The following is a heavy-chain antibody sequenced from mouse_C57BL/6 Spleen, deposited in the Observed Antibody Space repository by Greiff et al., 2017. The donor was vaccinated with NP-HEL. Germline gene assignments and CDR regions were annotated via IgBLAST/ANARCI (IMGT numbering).Heavy chain of an antibody. CDR1: GYTFTSYW. D-gene: IGHD1-1*01. CDR2: IDPSDSYT. Sequence: VQLQQPGAELVMPGASVKLSCKASGYTFTSYWMHLVKQRPGQGLEWIGEIDPSDSYTNYNQKFKGKSTLTVDKSSSTAYMQLSSLTSEDSAVYYCARGNYGSSSYAMDYWGQGTSVTVSS. CDR3: ARGNYGSSSYAMDY. V-gene: IGHV1-69*01. J-gene: IGHJ4*01.